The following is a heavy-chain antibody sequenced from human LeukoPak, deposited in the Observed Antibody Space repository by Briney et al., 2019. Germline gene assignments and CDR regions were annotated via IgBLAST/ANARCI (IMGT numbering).Heavy chain of an antibody. D-gene: IGHD3-3*01. CDR3: ARDSTIFGVFDY. J-gene: IGHJ4*02. CDR2: IYTSGST. V-gene: IGHV4-4*07. Sequence: PSETLSLTCIVSGGSISSYYWSWIRQSAGKGLEWVGRIYTSGSTKYNPSLKSRVTMSVDTSRNQFSLKLSSVTAADTAVYYCARDSTIFGVFDYWGQGTLVTVSS. CDR1: GGSISSYY.